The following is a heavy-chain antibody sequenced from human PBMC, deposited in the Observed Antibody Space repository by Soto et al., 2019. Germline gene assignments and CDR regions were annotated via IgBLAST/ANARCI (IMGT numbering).Heavy chain of an antibody. CDR1: EYTFTSYY. D-gene: IGHD2-15*01. CDR3: ARDKAQIVVVVAATLYYYGMDV. CDR2: INPSGGST. V-gene: IGHV1-46*01. Sequence: ASVKVSCKASEYTFTSYYMHWVRQAPGQGLEWMGIINPSGGSTSYAQKFQGRVTMTRDTSTSTVYMELSSLRSEDTAVYYCARDKAQIVVVVAATLYYYGMDVWGQGTTVTVSS. J-gene: IGHJ6*02.